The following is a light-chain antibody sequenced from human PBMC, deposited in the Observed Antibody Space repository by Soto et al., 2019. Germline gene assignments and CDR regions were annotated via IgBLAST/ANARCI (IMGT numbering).Light chain of an antibody. CDR2: EVT. CDR3: SSYAGSSPLYV. CDR1: SSDVGGYKF. J-gene: IGLJ1*01. Sequence: QSALTQPASVSGSPGQSITISCTGTSSDVGGYKFVPWYQQHPGKVPKLLIYEVTNRPSGVSNSFSGSKSGNTASLTISGLQAEDEADYYCSSYAGSSPLYVFGTGTKVTVL. V-gene: IGLV2-14*01.